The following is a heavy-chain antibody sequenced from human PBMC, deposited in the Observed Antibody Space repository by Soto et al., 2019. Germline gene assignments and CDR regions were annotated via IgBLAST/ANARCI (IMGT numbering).Heavy chain of an antibody. Sequence: EVQLLESGGGLVQPGGSLRLSCAASGFTFSNFAISWVRQAPGKGLEWVSGIRGSGGVTYYADSVRGQFTISRDNSKNMLYLQMNSLRAEDTAVYYCARGPRGYNYGGPEYFQYWGQGTLLTVSS. CDR1: GFTFSNFA. D-gene: IGHD5-18*01. CDR2: IRGSGGVT. V-gene: IGHV3-23*01. CDR3: ARGPRGYNYGGPEYFQY. J-gene: IGHJ1*01.